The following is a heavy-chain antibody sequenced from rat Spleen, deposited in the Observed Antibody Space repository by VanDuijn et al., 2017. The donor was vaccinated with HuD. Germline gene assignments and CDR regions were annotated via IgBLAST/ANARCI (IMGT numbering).Heavy chain of an antibody. CDR2: IWSGGNT. Sequence: QVQLKESGPGLMQPSQTLSLTCIVSGFSLTNYHLHWVRQSPGKGLEWMAVIWSGGNTDYNSALTSRLSISRDTSKNQVFLQVNSLKTEDTGIYYCTRTAMMVPFEYWGQGVTVTVSS. D-gene: IGHD1-12*02. CDR3: TRTAMMVPFEY. J-gene: IGHJ2*01. V-gene: IGHV2S13*01. CDR1: GFSLTNYH.